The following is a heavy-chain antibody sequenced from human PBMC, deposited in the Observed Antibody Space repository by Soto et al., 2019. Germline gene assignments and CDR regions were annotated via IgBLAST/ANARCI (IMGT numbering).Heavy chain of an antibody. CDR3: ARDAAADPFNYYYCGMDV. J-gene: IGHJ6*02. CDR1: GGTFSSYA. D-gene: IGHD2-2*01. V-gene: IGHV1-69*12. Sequence: QVQLVQSGAEVKKPGSSVKVSCKASGGTFSSYAISWVRQAPGQGLEWMGGIIPIFGTANYAQKFQGRVTITADESTRTAFMELSSLRSEDTAVYYGARDAAADPFNYYYCGMDVWGQGTTVTVSS. CDR2: IIPIFGTA.